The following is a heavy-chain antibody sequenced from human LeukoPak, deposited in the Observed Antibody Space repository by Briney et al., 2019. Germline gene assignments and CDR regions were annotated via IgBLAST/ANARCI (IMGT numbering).Heavy chain of an antibody. V-gene: IGHV5-51*01. D-gene: IGHD1-26*01. CDR2: IYHGDSDT. CDR3: ARRVDSYWFFDY. J-gene: IGHJ4*02. Sequence: PGASLKISCQCSGSSFTNFWICWVRQLPGKGLEWMGIIYHGDSDTRDIPSFQRLVTISADNSITTAYLQWSSLKASDTAMYYCARRVDSYWFFDYWGQGTLVTVSS. CDR1: GSSFTNFW.